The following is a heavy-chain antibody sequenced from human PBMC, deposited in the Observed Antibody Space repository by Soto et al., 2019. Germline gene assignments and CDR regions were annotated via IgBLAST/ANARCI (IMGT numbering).Heavy chain of an antibody. CDR3: AKDIGPPNYDILTGRLDY. V-gene: IGHV3-9*01. D-gene: IGHD3-9*01. J-gene: IGHJ4*02. CDR1: GFTFDDYA. CDR2: ISWNSGSI. Sequence: EVQLVESGGGLVQPGRSLRLSCAASGFTFDDYAMHWVRQAPGKGLERVSGISWNSGSIGYADSVKGRFTISRDNAKNSLYLQMNSLRAEDTALYYCAKDIGPPNYDILTGRLDYWGQGTLVTVSS.